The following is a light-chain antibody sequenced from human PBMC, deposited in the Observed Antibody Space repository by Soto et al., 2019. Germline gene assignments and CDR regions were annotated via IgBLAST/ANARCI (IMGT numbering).Light chain of an antibody. CDR1: QSVRSNY. CDR2: DAS. Sequence: EIVLTQSPDTLSSSPGERATLSCRASQSVRSNYLAWYQQKPGQAPRFLIYDASSRATGIPDRFSGSGSGTDFTLTISRLEPEDFAVYYCQQHGSLPLPFGGGTKVDIK. CDR3: QQHGSLPLP. V-gene: IGKV3-20*01. J-gene: IGKJ4*01.